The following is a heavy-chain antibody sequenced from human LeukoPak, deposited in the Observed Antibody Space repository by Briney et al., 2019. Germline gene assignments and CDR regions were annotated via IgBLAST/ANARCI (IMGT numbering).Heavy chain of an antibody. D-gene: IGHD2-15*01. CDR3: ARGSLRWDAFYI. CDR1: GFTFSSYW. Sequence: PGGSLRLSCAASGFTFSSYWMHWVRQAPGKGLVWVSRINRDGSSTSYADSVKGRFTISRDNAKNTLYLQMNSLRAEDTAVYYCARGSLRWDAFYIWGQGTMVTVSS. CDR2: INRDGSST. J-gene: IGHJ3*02. V-gene: IGHV3-74*01.